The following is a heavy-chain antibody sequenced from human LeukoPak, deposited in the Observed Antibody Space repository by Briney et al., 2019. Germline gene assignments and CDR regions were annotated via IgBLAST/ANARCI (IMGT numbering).Heavy chain of an antibody. V-gene: IGHV3-7*01. D-gene: IGHD1-14*01. J-gene: IGHJ4*02. Sequence: GGSLRLSCAASEFTFSSYWMSWVRQAPGKGLELVANIKQDGSEKYYVDSVKGRFTISRDNAKDSLYLQMNSLRAEDTAVYYCARNQRRLDYWGQGTLVTVSS. CDR1: EFTFSSYW. CDR2: IKQDGSEK. CDR3: ARNQRRLDY.